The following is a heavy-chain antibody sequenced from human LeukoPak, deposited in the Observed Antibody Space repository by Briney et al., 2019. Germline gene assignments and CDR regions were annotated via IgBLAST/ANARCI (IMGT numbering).Heavy chain of an antibody. D-gene: IGHD3-22*01. CDR3: ASRLYYYDSSGYLSSAFDI. CDR1: GYTFSSYF. Sequence: GASVRVSCKASGYTFSSYFMYWVRQAPGQGLEWMRLIKPRGGNTRYAQKFQGRVTMTRDTSTSTVYMELSSLRSEDTAMYYCASRLYYYDSSGYLSSAFDIWGQGTMVTVSS. V-gene: IGHV1-46*01. CDR2: IKPRGGNT. J-gene: IGHJ3*02.